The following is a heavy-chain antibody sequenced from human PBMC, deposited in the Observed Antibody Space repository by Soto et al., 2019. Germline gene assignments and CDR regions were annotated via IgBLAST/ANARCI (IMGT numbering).Heavy chain of an antibody. Sequence: EVQLLESGGGLVQPGGSLRLSCAASGFTFSSYGMTWVRQAPGKGLEWVSFSSATGAGTYYADSVKGRFTISRDNSKNTLYLQLTSLRAADTAVYYCAKDRRSGWNYGFYSAFWGQGSLVIVSS. V-gene: IGHV3-23*01. CDR3: AKDRRSGWNYGFYSAF. J-gene: IGHJ4*02. CDR1: GFTFSSYG. CDR2: SSATGAGT. D-gene: IGHD1-7*01.